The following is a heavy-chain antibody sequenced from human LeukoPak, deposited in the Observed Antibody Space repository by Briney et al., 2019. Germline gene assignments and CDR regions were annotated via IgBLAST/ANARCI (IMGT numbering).Heavy chain of an antibody. V-gene: IGHV3-30*04. D-gene: IGHD3-9*01. Sequence: PGGSLRLSCAASGFTFSSYVMHWVRQAPGKGLEWVAVISYDGTNKYYADSVRGRFTISRDISKDTLFLQMNSLRAEDTAVYYCATAARYFDWSPGAFDIWGQGTMVTVSS. CDR2: ISYDGTNK. CDR1: GFTFSSYV. CDR3: ATAARYFDWSPGAFDI. J-gene: IGHJ3*02.